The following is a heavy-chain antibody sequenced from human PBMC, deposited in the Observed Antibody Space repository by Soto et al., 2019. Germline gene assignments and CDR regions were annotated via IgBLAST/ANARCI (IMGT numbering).Heavy chain of an antibody. V-gene: IGHV4-30-4*02. CDR2: IYYSGST. Sequence: SETLSLTCTVSGGSISSGDYYWSWIRQPPGKGLEWIGYIYYSGSTFYNPSLKNRVTISLDTSKIQFSLKLSSVTAADMAVYYCARAVTPYFGTWFDPWGQGTLVTVSS. CDR1: GGSISSGDYY. CDR3: ARAVTPYFGTWFDP. J-gene: IGHJ5*02. D-gene: IGHD3-10*01.